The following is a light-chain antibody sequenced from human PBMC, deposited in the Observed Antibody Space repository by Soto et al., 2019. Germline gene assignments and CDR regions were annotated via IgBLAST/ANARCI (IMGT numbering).Light chain of an antibody. J-gene: IGLJ1*01. CDR1: SSNIGNNY. CDR2: DNN. V-gene: IGLV1-51*01. CDR3: GTWDSSLSAYV. Sequence: QSVLTQPPSVSAAPGQTVTISCSGSSSNIGNNYVSWYQQLPGTAPKLLIYDNNKRPSGIPDGFSGSKSGTSATLGITGLQTGDEADYYCGTWDSSLSAYVFGTGTKLTVL.